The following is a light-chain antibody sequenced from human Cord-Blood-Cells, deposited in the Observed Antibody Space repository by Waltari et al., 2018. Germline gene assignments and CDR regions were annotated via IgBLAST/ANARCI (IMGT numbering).Light chain of an antibody. Sequence: SALTQPASVSGSPGQSIPISCTGTSSDVGGHNYVSWYQQHPGKAPKLMIYDVSNRPSGVSNRFSGSKSGNTASLTISGLQAEDEADYYCSSYTSSSTLVVFGGGTKLTVL. J-gene: IGLJ2*01. CDR3: SSYTSSSTLVV. CDR1: SSDVGGHNY. CDR2: DVS. V-gene: IGLV2-14*01.